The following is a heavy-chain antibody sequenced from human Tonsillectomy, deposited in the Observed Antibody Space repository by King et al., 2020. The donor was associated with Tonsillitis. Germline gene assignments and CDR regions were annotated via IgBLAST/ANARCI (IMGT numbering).Heavy chain of an antibody. CDR3: AKDRGGNILTGYYSILAY. CDR2: VSFDGIDK. D-gene: IGHD3-9*01. CDR1: GFTFSNCA. V-gene: IGHV3-30*18. J-gene: IGHJ4*02. Sequence: VQLVESGGGVVQPGRSLRLSCAASGFTFSNCAMHWVRQAPGKGPEWVAVVSFDGIDKYYGDSVKGRFTISRDHSKKTVDLQMNSLRAEDTAVYYCAKDRGGNILTGYYSILAYWGQGALVTVSS.